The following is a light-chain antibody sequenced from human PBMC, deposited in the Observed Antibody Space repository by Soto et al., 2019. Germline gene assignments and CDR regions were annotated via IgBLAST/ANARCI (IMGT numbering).Light chain of an antibody. V-gene: IGKV3-20*01. Sequence: EIVLTQSPGTLSLSPGERATLSCRASQSVSSSYLAWYQQKPGQTPRPLIYGASSRAIGIPDTFSGSGSGTDITVTITRLEPEDFAVYYCQHYGSSPWTFGQGTKVEIK. CDR3: QHYGSSPWT. J-gene: IGKJ1*01. CDR1: QSVSSSY. CDR2: GAS.